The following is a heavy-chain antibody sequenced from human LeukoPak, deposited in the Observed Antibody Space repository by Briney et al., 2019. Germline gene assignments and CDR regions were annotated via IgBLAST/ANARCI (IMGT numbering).Heavy chain of an antibody. CDR2: INYRGTIT. J-gene: IGHJ2*01. D-gene: IGHD1-26*01. V-gene: IGHV3-74*01. CDR3: AREITENRASGSCDGFDL. Sequence: GGSLSLSCAASGFTISSYWMHWVRQAPGKGLVWVSEINYRGTITSYVDSVKGRFTISRDIAKNTLYLQMNSLRADDTAVYYCAREITENRASGSCDGFDLWGRGTLVTVSS. CDR1: GFTISSYW.